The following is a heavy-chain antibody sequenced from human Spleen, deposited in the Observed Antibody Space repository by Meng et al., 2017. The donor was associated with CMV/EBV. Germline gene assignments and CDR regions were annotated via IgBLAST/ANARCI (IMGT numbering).Heavy chain of an antibody. J-gene: IGHJ6*02. D-gene: IGHD6-6*01. Sequence: GGSLRLSCAASGFTFSSYEMNWVRQAPGKGLEWVSYISSSGSTIYYADSVKGRFTISRDNAKNSLYLQMNSLRAEDTALYYCASVNIAARTYGMDVWGQGTTVTVSS. CDR1: GFTFSSYE. V-gene: IGHV3-48*03. CDR2: ISSSGSTI. CDR3: ASVNIAARTYGMDV.